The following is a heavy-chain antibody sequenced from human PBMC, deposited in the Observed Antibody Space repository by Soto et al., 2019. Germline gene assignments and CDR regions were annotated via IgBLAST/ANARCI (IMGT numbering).Heavy chain of an antibody. CDR3: ARGYCSGGSCYFPFGVNFDY. CDR1: GGSFSGYY. CDR2: INHSGST. V-gene: IGHV4-34*01. Sequence: SETLSLTCAVYGGSFSGYYWSRIRQPPGKGLEWIGEINHSGSTNYNPSLKSRVTISVDTSKNQFSLKLSSVTAADTAVYYCARGYCSGGSCYFPFGVNFDYWGQGTLVTVSS. J-gene: IGHJ4*02. D-gene: IGHD2-15*01.